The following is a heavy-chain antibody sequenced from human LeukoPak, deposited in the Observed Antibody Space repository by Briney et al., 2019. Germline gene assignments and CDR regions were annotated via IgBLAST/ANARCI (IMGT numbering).Heavy chain of an antibody. J-gene: IGHJ4*02. CDR2: IIPIFGTA. CDR3: ASGYYYDSSGFQFDY. D-gene: IGHD3-22*01. V-gene: IGHV1-69*13. Sequence: ASVKVSCKASGGTFSSYAISWVRQAPGQGPEWMGGIIPIFGTANYAQKFQGRVTITADESTSTAYMELSSLRSEDTAVYYCASGYYYDSSGFQFDYWGQGTLVTVSS. CDR1: GGTFSSYA.